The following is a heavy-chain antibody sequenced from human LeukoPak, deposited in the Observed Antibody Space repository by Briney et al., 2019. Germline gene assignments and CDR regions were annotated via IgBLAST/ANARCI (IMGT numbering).Heavy chain of an antibody. V-gene: IGHV3-48*01. CDR2: ISGRTSTI. J-gene: IGHJ4*02. D-gene: IGHD6-13*01. CDR3: AKDYSSSWETYYFDY. Sequence: GGSLRLSCVVSGFTFSPYSMNWVRQAPGKGLEWVAYISGRTSTIYYADSVYGRFTISRDNSKNTLYLQMNSLRAEDTAVYYCAKDYSSSWETYYFDYWGQGTLVTVSS. CDR1: GFTFSPYS.